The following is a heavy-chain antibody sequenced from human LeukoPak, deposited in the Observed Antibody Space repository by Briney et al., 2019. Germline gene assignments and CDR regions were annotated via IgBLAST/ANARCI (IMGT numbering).Heavy chain of an antibody. CDR2: ISSSSSYI. CDR1: GFTFSSYS. Sequence: PGGSLRLSCAASGFTFSSYSMNWVRQAPGKGLEWVSSISSSSSYIYYADSVKGRFTISRDNAKNSLYLQMNSLRAEDTAVYYCARAEQWLDPALYFDYWGQGTLVTVSS. J-gene: IGHJ4*02. V-gene: IGHV3-21*01. D-gene: IGHD6-19*01. CDR3: ARAEQWLDPALYFDY.